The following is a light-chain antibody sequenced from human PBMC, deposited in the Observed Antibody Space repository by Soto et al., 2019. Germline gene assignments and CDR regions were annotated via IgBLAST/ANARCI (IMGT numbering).Light chain of an antibody. CDR3: SSFGGGNKVL. Sequence: QSVLTQPPSASGSPGQSVTISCTGTSSDVGGYNFVSWYQQHPGKVPKTMIYEVSKRPSGVPERFSGSKSGNTASLTVSGLQAEDEADYYCSSFGGGNKVLFGGGTKLTVL. CDR1: SSDVGGYNF. J-gene: IGLJ3*02. V-gene: IGLV2-8*01. CDR2: EVS.